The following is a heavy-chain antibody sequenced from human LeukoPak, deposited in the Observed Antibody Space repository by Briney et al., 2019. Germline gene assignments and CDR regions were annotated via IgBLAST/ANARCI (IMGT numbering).Heavy chain of an antibody. D-gene: IGHD2-21*01. Sequence: GGSLRLSCAASGFTFSSYWMSWVRQAPGKGLEWVSSITSGANIYYADSVKGRFTISRDNARNSLYLQMNSLRAEDTAVYFCAIPGSYCGGDCYPYYFDYWGQGTLVTVSS. CDR2: ITSGANI. CDR1: GFTFSSYW. V-gene: IGHV3-21*01. CDR3: AIPGSYCGGDCYPYYFDY. J-gene: IGHJ4*02.